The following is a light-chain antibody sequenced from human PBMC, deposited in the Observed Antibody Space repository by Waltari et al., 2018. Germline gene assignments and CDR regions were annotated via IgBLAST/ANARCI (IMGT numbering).Light chain of an antibody. Sequence: DIVMTQSPESLAVSLGERATIHCRSSKSILYNSNDKNYLDWYQQKPGQPPQLLIYGASTRYSGVPELFGGSGSGTDFSLTISSLRPEDVAVYYCQQYYSRRTFGRGTRVEIK. CDR2: GAS. V-gene: IGKV4-1*01. CDR1: KSILYNSNDKNY. J-gene: IGKJ1*01. CDR3: QQYYSRRT.